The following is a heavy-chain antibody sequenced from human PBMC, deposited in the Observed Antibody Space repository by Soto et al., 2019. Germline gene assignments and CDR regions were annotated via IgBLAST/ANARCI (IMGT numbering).Heavy chain of an antibody. D-gene: IGHD3-9*01. CDR2: IIPIFGTA. J-gene: IGHJ6*02. CDR3: ARGNPRHDTPAQYGMDV. Sequence: GASVKVSCKASGGTFSSYAISWVRQAPGQGLEWMGGIIPIFGTANYAQKFQGRVTITADESTSTAYMELSSLRSEDTAVYYCARGNPRHDTPAQYGMDVWGQGTTVTVSS. CDR1: GGTFSSYA. V-gene: IGHV1-69*13.